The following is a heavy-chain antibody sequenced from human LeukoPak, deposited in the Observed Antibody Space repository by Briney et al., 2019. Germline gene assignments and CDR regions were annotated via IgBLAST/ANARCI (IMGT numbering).Heavy chain of an antibody. CDR2: IKSKSDGGTT. J-gene: IGHJ4*02. CDR1: GFTSSTAW. CDR3: YTNLVSVSIIYDFDY. D-gene: IGHD5/OR15-5a*01. Sequence: GGSLRLSCAASGFTSSTAWMSWVRQAPGKGLEWVGRIKSKSDGGTTDYAAPVKGRFTISRDDSKNTMYLQMNSLKSEDTAIYYCYTNLVSVSIIYDFDYWAQGTLVTVSS. V-gene: IGHV3-15*01.